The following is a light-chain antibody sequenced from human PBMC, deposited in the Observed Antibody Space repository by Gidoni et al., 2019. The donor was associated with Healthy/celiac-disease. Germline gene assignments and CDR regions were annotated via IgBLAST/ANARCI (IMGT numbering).Light chain of an antibody. Sequence: EIVKTQSPATLSVSPGERATLSCRASQSVSSNLAWYQQKPGQAPRLLIYGASTRATGIPARFSGSGSGTEFTLTISSLQSEDFAVYYCQQYNNWPETFGQXTKLEIK. J-gene: IGKJ2*01. CDR1: QSVSSN. V-gene: IGKV3-15*01. CDR3: QQYNNWPET. CDR2: GAS.